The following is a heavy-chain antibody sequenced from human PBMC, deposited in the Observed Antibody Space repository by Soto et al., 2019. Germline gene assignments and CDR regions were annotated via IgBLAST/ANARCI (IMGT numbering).Heavy chain of an antibody. CDR1: GFTFSSYS. J-gene: IGHJ5*02. CDR3: ARDGCSGSNSLNWCDP. Sequence: EVQLVESGGGLVQPGGSLRLSCAASGFTFSSYSMNWVRQAPGKGLEWVSYISSSSTTKYYADSVKGRFTISRDNAKNSLSLQRNSLRAEDTPVYYCARDGCSGSNSLNWCDPWGQGTLVTVSS. CDR2: ISSSSTTK. V-gene: IGHV3-48*01. D-gene: IGHD2-15*01.